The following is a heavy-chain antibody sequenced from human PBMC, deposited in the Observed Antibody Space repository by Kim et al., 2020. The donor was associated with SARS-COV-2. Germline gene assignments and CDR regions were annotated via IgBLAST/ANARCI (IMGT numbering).Heavy chain of an antibody. CDR1: GFMFSAYR. Sequence: GGSLRLSCVASGFMFSAYRMDWVRQAPGKGPEWVSSISSYSNYIYYADSVKGRFTISRDNAKNSVFLQMNSLRAEDTAVYYCVTDGRASVWASWSQGTLVTVSS. CDR3: VTDGRASVWAS. D-gene: IGHD3-16*01. J-gene: IGHJ5*02. CDR2: ISSYSNYI. V-gene: IGHV3-21*01.